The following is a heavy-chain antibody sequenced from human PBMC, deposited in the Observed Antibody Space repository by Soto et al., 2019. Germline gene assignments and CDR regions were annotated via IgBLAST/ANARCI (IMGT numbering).Heavy chain of an antibody. CDR3: AREDPRAVKCGMDV. V-gene: IGHV1-2*02. Sequence: APVKVSCKASGYIFTVHYMHWVRQAPGQGLEWMGWINPNCGGTNYAQKFQGRVTMTRDTSISTTYMELSRLRSDDTAVYYWAREDPRAVKCGMDVWGQGTTVTVSS. D-gene: IGHD6-19*01. CDR2: INPNCGGT. J-gene: IGHJ6*02. CDR1: GYIFTVHY.